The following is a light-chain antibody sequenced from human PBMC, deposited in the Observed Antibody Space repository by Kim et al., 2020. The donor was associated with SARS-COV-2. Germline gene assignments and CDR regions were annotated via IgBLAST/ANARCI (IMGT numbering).Light chain of an antibody. J-gene: IGKJ4*01. V-gene: IGKV1-33*01. Sequence: ASVGDRVTITCQASQDITNYLNWYQRKPGKAPELLIFAASNLEAGVTSRFSGSGSGTDFTFTISSLQPEDVGTYYCQQYETLPLTFGGGTKVDIK. CDR1: QDITNY. CDR2: AAS. CDR3: QQYETLPLT.